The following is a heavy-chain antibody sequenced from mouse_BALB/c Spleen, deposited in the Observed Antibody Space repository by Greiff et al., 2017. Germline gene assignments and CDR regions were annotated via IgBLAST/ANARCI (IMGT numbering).Heavy chain of an antibody. Sequence: EVQLQQSGAELVRSGASVKLSCTASGFHIKDYYMHWVKQRPEQGLEWIGWIDPENGDTEYAPKFQGKATMTADTSSNTAYLQLSSLTSEDTAVYYCNAVGSSGGRAYWGQGTLVTVSA. D-gene: IGHD3-1*01. J-gene: IGHJ3*01. CDR3: NAVGSSGGRAY. CDR1: GFHIKDYY. V-gene: IGHV14-4*02. CDR2: IDPENGDT.